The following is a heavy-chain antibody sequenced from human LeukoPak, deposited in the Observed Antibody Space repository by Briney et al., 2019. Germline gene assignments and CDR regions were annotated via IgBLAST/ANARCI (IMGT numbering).Heavy chain of an antibody. J-gene: IGHJ2*01. CDR1: GGSFSGYY. CDR3: ARGPRTYYDFWSGYYTDYWYFDL. Sequence: SETLSLTCAVYGGSFSGYYWSWIRQPPGKGLEWIGEINHSGSTNYNPPLKSRVTISVDTSKNQFSLKLSSVTAADTAVYYCARGPRTYYDFWSGYYTDYWYFDLWGRGTLVTVSS. V-gene: IGHV4-34*01. D-gene: IGHD3-3*01. CDR2: INHSGST.